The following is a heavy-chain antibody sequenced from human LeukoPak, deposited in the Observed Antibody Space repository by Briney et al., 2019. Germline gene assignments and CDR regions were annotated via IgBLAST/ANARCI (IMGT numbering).Heavy chain of an antibody. D-gene: IGHD3-3*01. CDR1: GFTFSRNG. J-gene: IGHJ4*02. CDR3: ARDWSGPGY. Sequence: GGTLRLSCAASGFTFSRNGMTWVRQAPGKGLEWVSAISGSGGSTYYADSVKGRFTISRDNAKNSLFLQMNSLRAEDTAVYYCARDWSGPGYWGQGTLVTVSS. V-gene: IGHV3-23*01. CDR2: ISGSGGST.